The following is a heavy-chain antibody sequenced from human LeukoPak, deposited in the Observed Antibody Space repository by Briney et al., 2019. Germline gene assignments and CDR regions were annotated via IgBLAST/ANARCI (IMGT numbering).Heavy chain of an antibody. Sequence: PGGSLRLSCAASGFTFSSYSMNWVRPAPGKGLEWLSYISRGTDTIYYADSVKGRFTISRDNAKNSLYLQMTNLRAEDTAVYYCAREATSGYWGQGTLVTVSS. V-gene: IGHV3-48*04. J-gene: IGHJ4*02. CDR2: ISRGTDTI. CDR3: AREATSGY. CDR1: GFTFSSYS.